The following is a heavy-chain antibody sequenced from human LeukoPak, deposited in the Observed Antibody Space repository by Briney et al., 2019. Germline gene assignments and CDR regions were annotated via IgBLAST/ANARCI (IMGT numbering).Heavy chain of an antibody. Sequence: GGSLRLSCAASGFTFSSYGMHWVRQAPGKGLEWVAVIWYDGSNKYYADSVKGRFTISRDNSKNTLYLQMNSLRAEDTAVYYCARSTEYSSSLDYWGQGTLVTVSS. V-gene: IGHV3-33*01. CDR1: GFTFSSYG. CDR2: IWYDGSNK. D-gene: IGHD6-6*01. CDR3: ARSTEYSSSLDY. J-gene: IGHJ4*02.